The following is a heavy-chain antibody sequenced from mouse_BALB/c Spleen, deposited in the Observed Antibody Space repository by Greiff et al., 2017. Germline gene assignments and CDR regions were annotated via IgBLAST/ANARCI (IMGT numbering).Heavy chain of an antibody. J-gene: IGHJ4*01. CDR2: INSNGGST. D-gene: IGHD2-12*01. CDR3: ALLRRAYAMDY. Sequence: DVKLVESGGGLVKLGGSLKLSCAASGFTFSSYYMSWVRQTPEKRLELVAAINSNGGSTYYPDTVKGRFTISRDNAKNTLYLQMSSLKSEDTALYYCALLRRAYAMDYWGQGTSVTVSS. CDR1: GFTFSSYY. V-gene: IGHV5-6-2*01.